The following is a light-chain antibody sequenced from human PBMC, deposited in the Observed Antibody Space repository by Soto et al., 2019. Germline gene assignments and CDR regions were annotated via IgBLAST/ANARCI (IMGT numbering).Light chain of an antibody. V-gene: IGKV3-11*01. Sequence: EIVLTQSPVTLSLSPGQRATLSCRASQSVGSYLAWYQQKPGQAPRLLIYDASNRATGIPDRFSGSGSGTDFTLTIPSLEPEDFAVYYCHQRSNWPRTFGQGTKLEIK. CDR1: QSVGSY. J-gene: IGKJ2*01. CDR2: DAS. CDR3: HQRSNWPRT.